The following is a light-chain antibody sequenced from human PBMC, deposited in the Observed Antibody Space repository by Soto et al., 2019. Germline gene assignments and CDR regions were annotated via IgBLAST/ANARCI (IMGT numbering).Light chain of an antibody. CDR2: END. CDR1: NSNIGNNY. V-gene: IGLV1-51*02. CDR3: GTWDSSLSAYV. J-gene: IGLJ1*01. Sequence: QSVLTQPPSVSAAPGQKVTISCSGSNSNIGNNYVSWYQQLPGTAPKLLIYENDKRPSGIPDRFFGSKSGTSATLGITGLQTGDEADYYCGTWDSSLSAYVFGTGTQLTVL.